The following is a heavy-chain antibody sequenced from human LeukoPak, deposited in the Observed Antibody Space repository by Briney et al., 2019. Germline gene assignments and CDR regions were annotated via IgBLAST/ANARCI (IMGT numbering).Heavy chain of an antibody. Sequence: PSETLSLTCTVSGGSISRYFWSWIRQPAGKGLEWIGCLHTSVNTDYNPSIKSRVTMSVDTSNNQFSLQLSSVTAADTAVYYCVRGHSSTWYYFDYWGQGALLTVSS. CDR2: LHTSVNT. CDR1: GGSISRYF. J-gene: IGHJ4*02. CDR3: VRGHSSTWYYFDY. V-gene: IGHV4-4*07. D-gene: IGHD6-19*01.